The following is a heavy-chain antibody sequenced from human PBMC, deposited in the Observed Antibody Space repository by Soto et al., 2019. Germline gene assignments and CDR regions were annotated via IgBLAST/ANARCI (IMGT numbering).Heavy chain of an antibody. Sequence: EVQLVESGGGLVQPGGSLRLSCAASGFTFSSYWMSWVRQAPGKGLQWVANINRDGNEKYYVDSLKGRFTISRDNAENSLYLQMNTLRAEDTAVYYCVRAPDGSGSYYYFDGWGQGTLVTVSS. CDR1: GFTFSSYW. CDR2: INRDGNEK. V-gene: IGHV3-7*03. J-gene: IGHJ4*02. CDR3: VRAPDGSGSYYYFDG. D-gene: IGHD3-22*01.